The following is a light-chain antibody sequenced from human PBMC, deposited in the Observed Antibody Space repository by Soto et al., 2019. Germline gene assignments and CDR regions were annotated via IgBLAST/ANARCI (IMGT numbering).Light chain of an antibody. CDR1: QDISNY. CDR2: AAS. J-gene: IGKJ1*01. Sequence: DIQMTQSPSSLSASVGDRVTITCPASQDISNYLNWYQQKPGKAPKLLIYAASSLQSGVPSRFSGSGSGTDFTLTISSLQPEDFATYYCQQSYSTLGTFGQGTKVDIK. CDR3: QQSYSTLGT. V-gene: IGKV1-39*01.